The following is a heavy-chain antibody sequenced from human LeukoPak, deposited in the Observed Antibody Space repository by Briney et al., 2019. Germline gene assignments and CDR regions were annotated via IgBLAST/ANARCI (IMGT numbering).Heavy chain of an antibody. CDR1: GGSFSGYY. Sequence: SETLSLTCAVYGGSFSGYYWSWIRQPPGKGLEWIGEINHSRSTNYNPSLKSRVTISVDTSKNQFSLKLSSVTAADTAVYYCARGPSSRYYDILTGYYSVYYFDYWGQGTLVTVSS. D-gene: IGHD3-9*01. J-gene: IGHJ4*02. CDR2: INHSRST. V-gene: IGHV4-34*01. CDR3: ARGPSSRYYDILTGYYSVYYFDY.